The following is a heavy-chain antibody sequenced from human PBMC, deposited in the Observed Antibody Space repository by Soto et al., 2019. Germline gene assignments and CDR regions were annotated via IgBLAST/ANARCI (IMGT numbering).Heavy chain of an antibody. CDR1: GFSFSSYA. D-gene: IGHD4-17*01. CDR2: ISGSGGST. V-gene: IGHV3-23*01. CDR3: AKDAYGGVFEY. J-gene: IGHJ4*02. Sequence: GGSLRLSCTGSGFSFSSYAKTWVRQAPGKGLEWVSTISGSGGSTYYADSVRGRFTISRDNSKNTVYLQMNSLRAEETEVYYCAKDAYGGVFEYWGQGTLVTAPQ.